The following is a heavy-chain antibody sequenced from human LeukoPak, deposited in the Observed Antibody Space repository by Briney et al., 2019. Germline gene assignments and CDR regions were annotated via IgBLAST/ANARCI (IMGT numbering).Heavy chain of an antibody. V-gene: IGHV3-23*01. CDR1: GFPFSSYA. CDR2: ISDGGGTT. D-gene: IGHD4-17*01. Sequence: PGGSLRLSCSASGFPFSSYAMHWVRQAPGKGLEWVSGISDGGGTTNYADAVKGRFTISRDKSKNTLFLQMNSLRAEDTAVYYCAKSYGDYLGYFDSWGQGTLVTVSS. J-gene: IGHJ4*02. CDR3: AKSYGDYLGYFDS.